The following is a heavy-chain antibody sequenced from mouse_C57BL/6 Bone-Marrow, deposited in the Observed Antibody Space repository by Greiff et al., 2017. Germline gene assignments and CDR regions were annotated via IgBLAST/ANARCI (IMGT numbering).Heavy chain of an antibody. J-gene: IGHJ4*01. CDR3: AIRGSNWYAMDY. V-gene: IGHV1-74*01. Sequence: VQLQQPGAELVKPGASVKVSCKASGYTFTSYWMHWVKQRPGQGLEWIGRIHPSDSDTNYNQKFKGKATLSVDKSSSTAYMQLSSLTSEYSSVYYCAIRGSNWYAMDYWGQGTSVTVSS. D-gene: IGHD4-1*01. CDR1: GYTFTSYW. CDR2: IHPSDSDT.